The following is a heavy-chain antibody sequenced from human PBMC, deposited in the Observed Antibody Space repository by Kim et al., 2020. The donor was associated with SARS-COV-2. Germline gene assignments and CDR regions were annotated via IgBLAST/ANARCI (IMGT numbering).Heavy chain of an antibody. V-gene: IGHV4-39*01. CDR3: ARHGYSYGTRQTDY. CDR1: GGSISSSSYY. Sequence: SETLSLTCTVSGGSISSSSYYWGWIRQPPGKGLEWIGSIYYSGSTYYNPSLKSRVTISVDTSKNQFSLKLSSVTAADTAVYYCARHGYSYGTRQTDYWGQGTLVTVSS. J-gene: IGHJ4*02. D-gene: IGHD5-18*01. CDR2: IYYSGST.